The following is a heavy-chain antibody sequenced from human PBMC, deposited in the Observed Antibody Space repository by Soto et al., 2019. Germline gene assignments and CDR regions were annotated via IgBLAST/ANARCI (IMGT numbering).Heavy chain of an antibody. CDR1: GFTFSSYG. J-gene: IGHJ3*02. V-gene: IGHV3-33*01. CDR2: IWYDGSNK. D-gene: IGHD3-16*01. Sequence: QVQLVESGGGVVQPGRSLRLSCAASGFTFSSYGMHWVRQAPGKGLEWVAVIWYDGSNKYYADSVKGRFTISRDNSKNTLYLQMNSLRAEDTAVYHCARRWGYDAFDIWGQGTMVTVSS. CDR3: ARRWGYDAFDI.